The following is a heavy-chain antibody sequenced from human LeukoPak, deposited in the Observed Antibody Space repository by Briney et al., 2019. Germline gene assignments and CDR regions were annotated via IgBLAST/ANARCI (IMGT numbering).Heavy chain of an antibody. D-gene: IGHD3-10*01. CDR2: IRYDGSNK. V-gene: IGHV3-30*02. J-gene: IGHJ5*02. CDR1: GFTFSSYA. CDR3: AKAGPYGSGGYRNWFDP. Sequence: GGSLRLSCAASGFTFSSYAMHWVRQAPGKGLEWVAFIRYDGSNKYYADSVKGRFTISRDNSKNTLYLQMNSLRAEDTAVYYCAKAGPYGSGGYRNWFDPWGQGTLVTVSS.